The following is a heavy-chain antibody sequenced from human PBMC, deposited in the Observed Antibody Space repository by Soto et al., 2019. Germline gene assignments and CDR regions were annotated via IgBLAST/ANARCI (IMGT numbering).Heavy chain of an antibody. Sequence: QVQVVQSGAEVKKPGSSVKVSCKASGGTFSSYAISWVRQAPGQGLEWMGGIIPIFGTANYARKFQGRVTITADESARPAYMALSSLSSEDTAVYYCASVRGDRYGYGCYYYGMAVWGQGTTVTVSS. CDR2: IIPIFGTA. D-gene: IGHD5-18*01. V-gene: IGHV1-69*12. J-gene: IGHJ6*02. CDR3: ASVRGDRYGYGCYYYGMAV. CDR1: GGTFSSYA.